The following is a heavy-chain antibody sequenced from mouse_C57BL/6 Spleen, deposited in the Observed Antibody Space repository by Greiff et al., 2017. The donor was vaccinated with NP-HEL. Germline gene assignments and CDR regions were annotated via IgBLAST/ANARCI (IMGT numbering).Heavy chain of an antibody. CDR3: TRENYYGSSSAWFAD. CDR1: GFTFSSYA. Sequence: DVLLVESGEGLVKPGGSLKLSCAASGFTFSSYAMSWVRQTPEKRLEWVAYISSGGDYIYYADTVKGRFTISRDNARNTLYLQMSSLKSEDTAMYYCTRENYYGSSSAWFADWGQGTLVTVSA. V-gene: IGHV5-9-1*02. D-gene: IGHD1-1*01. CDR2: ISSGGDYI. J-gene: IGHJ3*01.